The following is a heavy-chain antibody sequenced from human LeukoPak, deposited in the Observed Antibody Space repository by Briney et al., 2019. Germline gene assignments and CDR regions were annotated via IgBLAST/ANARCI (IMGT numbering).Heavy chain of an antibody. Sequence: ASVKVSCKASGYTFTCYYMHWVRQAPGQGLEWMGWINPNSGGTNYAQKFQGRVTMTRDTSISTAYMELSRLRSDDTAVYYCARPAEVAAPKYWFDPWGQGALVTVSS. J-gene: IGHJ5*02. D-gene: IGHD2-15*01. CDR1: GYTFTCYY. V-gene: IGHV1-2*02. CDR3: ARPAEVAAPKYWFDP. CDR2: INPNSGGT.